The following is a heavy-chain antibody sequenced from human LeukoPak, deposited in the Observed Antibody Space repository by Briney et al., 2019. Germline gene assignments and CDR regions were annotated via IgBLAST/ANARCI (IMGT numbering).Heavy chain of an antibody. Sequence: SETLSLTCTVSGGSISSYYWSWIRHPPGKGLEWIGYIFYSGNTNYSPSLKSRVTISVDTSENQFSLKLSSVTAADTAVYYCARATHAGDGLDIWGQGTMVTVSP. CDR3: ARATHAGDGLDI. V-gene: IGHV4-59*01. CDR1: GGSISSYY. J-gene: IGHJ3*02. CDR2: IFYSGNT.